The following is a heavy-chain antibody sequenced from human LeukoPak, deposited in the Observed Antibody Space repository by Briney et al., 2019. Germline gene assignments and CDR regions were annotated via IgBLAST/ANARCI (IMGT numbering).Heavy chain of an antibody. CDR2: ISGSGGST. D-gene: IGHD1-20*01. V-gene: IGHV3-23*01. J-gene: IGHJ4*02. CDR3: ARDDNWNDKPFDF. CDR1: GFTFSSYA. Sequence: GGSLRLSCAASGFTFSSYAMSWVRQAPGKGLEWVSAISGSGGSTYYADSVKGRFTISRDNAENSLYLQMHSLRVEDTALYYCARDDNWNDKPFDFWGQGTLVTVSS.